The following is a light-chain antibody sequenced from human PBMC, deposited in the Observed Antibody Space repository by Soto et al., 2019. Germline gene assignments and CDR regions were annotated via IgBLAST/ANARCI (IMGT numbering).Light chain of an antibody. Sequence: QSALTQPPSASGTPGQRVTISCSGSSSNIGSNSVNWYQQLPGTAPKLLIYSNDRRPSAVPDRFSGSKSGTSASLAISGLQSEYEADYYCAAWDDSLNGYVFGTG. J-gene: IGLJ1*01. CDR1: SSNIGSNS. V-gene: IGLV1-44*01. CDR3: AAWDDSLNGYV. CDR2: SND.